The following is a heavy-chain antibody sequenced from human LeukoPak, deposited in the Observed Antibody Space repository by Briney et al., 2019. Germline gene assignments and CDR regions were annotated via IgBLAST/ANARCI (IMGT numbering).Heavy chain of an antibody. D-gene: IGHD5-24*01. CDR2: IYDSGST. CDR1: GGSIRSSYYY. V-gene: IGHV4-39*07. J-gene: IGHJ5*02. Sequence: PSETLSLTCTVSGGSIRSSYYYWGWIRQPPGKGLEWIGSIYDSGSTYYNPSLKSRVTISVDTSKNQFSLKLSSVTAADTAVYYCAREERWLQYNWFDPWGQGTLVTVSS. CDR3: AREERWLQYNWFDP.